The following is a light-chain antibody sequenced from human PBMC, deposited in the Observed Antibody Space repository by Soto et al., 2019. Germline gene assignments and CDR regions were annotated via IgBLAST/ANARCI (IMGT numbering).Light chain of an antibody. J-gene: IGLJ7*01. Sequence: QSVLTQPPSTSGTPGQRVTIPCFGSSSNIGGNYVFWYQHLPGTAPKLLIYRNNQRPSGVPDRCSGSKSGTSASLAISGLRAEDEADYYCATWDASLSGNIIFGGGTQLTVL. CDR3: ATWDASLSGNII. V-gene: IGLV1-47*01. CDR1: SSNIGGNY. CDR2: RNN.